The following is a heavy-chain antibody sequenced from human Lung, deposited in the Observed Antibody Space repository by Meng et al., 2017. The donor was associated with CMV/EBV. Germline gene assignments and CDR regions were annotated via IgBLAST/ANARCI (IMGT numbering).Heavy chain of an antibody. CDR1: GFTCRRSD. V-gene: IGHV3-23*01. Sequence: LSLSASGFTCRRSDMNWVRQAPGKGREWVANINDGGDRKFSADFVGGRFSISRDNSRGTLHLQMNSLRADDTAVYYCATDPNWGGGCWGQGTLVTVSS. CDR2: INDGGDRK. D-gene: IGHD7-27*01. CDR3: ATDPNWGGGC. J-gene: IGHJ4*02.